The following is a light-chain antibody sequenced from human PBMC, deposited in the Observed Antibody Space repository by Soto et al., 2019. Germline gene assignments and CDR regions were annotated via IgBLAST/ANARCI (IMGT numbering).Light chain of an antibody. CDR3: QQYNSYPYT. CDR1: QSINSW. CDR2: KAS. Sequence: DIQMTQSPSTLSASVGDRVTITCRASQSINSWSAWYQQKPGTAPKVLIYKASSLQSGVPSRFSGSGSGTEFTLTISSLQPDDFATYYCQQYNSYPYTFGQGTKLEIK. J-gene: IGKJ2*01. V-gene: IGKV1-5*03.